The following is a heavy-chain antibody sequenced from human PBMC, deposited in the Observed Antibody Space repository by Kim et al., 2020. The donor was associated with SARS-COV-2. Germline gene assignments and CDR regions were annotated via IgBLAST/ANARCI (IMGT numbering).Heavy chain of an antibody. V-gene: IGHV1-69*04. CDR1: GGTFSSYA. CDR2: IIPILGIA. Sequence: SVKVSCKASGGTFSSYAISWVRQAPGQGLEWMGRIIPILGIANYAQKFQGRVTITADKSTSTAYMELSSLRSEDTAVYYCARDPGVYCSGGSCSVDYWGQGTLVTVSS. CDR3: ARDPGVYCSGGSCSVDY. J-gene: IGHJ4*02. D-gene: IGHD2-15*01.